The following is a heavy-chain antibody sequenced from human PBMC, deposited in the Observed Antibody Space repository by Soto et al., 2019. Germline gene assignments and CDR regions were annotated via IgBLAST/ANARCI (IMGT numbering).Heavy chain of an antibody. CDR1: GVTCSSDA. Sequence: GGSLRLSCAASGVTCSSDAMSWVRQAPGKGLEWVSAITGSGDSTYYADSVKGRFTVSRDNSKNTLYLQMNSLRAEDTAVYYCAKVFVFTIREGFDYWGQGTLVTVSS. CDR3: AKVFVFTIREGFDY. CDR2: ITGSGDST. D-gene: IGHD3-3*01. V-gene: IGHV3-23*01. J-gene: IGHJ4*02.